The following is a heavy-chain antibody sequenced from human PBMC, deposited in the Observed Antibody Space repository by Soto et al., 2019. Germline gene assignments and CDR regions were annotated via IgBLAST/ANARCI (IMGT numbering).Heavy chain of an antibody. Sequence: GGSLRLSCAASGFTFSSYWMHWVRQAPGKGLVWVSRINSDGSSTSYADSVEGRFTISRDNAKNTLYLQMNSLRAEDTAVYYCARDGIAVAGTLWGTNQNYYYYYGMDVWGQGTTVTVSS. V-gene: IGHV3-74*01. CDR3: ARDGIAVAGTLWGTNQNYYYYYGMDV. CDR2: INSDGSST. D-gene: IGHD6-19*01. J-gene: IGHJ6*02. CDR1: GFTFSSYW.